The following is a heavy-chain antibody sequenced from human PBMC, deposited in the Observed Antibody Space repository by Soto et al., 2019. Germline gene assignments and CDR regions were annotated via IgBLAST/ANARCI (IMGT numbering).Heavy chain of an antibody. Sequence: QITLKESGPTQVKPTQTLTLTCSFSGFSLNTDGEAVGWVRQPPGEALEWLALIYWDDDERYSPSLKTRLTITKAPSKNQVVFIMTNMDPVDTATYYCAHSRNLITEDAQVGDFDYWGQGTLVTVSS. CDR3: AHSRNLITEDAQVGDFDY. CDR1: GFSLNTDGEA. CDR2: IYWDDDE. D-gene: IGHD3-10*01. J-gene: IGHJ4*02. V-gene: IGHV2-5*02.